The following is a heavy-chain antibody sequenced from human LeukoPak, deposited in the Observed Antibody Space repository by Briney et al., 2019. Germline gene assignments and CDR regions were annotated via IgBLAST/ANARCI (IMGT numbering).Heavy chain of an antibody. CDR1: GGSFSGYY. Sequence: PSETLSLTCAVYGGSFSGYYWSWIRQPPGKGLEWIGEINHSGSTNHNPSLKSRVAISVDTSKNQFSLKLSSATAADTAVYYCARGSSSGWYDAFDIWGQGTMVTVSS. D-gene: IGHD6-19*01. CDR2: INHSGST. V-gene: IGHV4-34*01. J-gene: IGHJ3*02. CDR3: ARGSSSGWYDAFDI.